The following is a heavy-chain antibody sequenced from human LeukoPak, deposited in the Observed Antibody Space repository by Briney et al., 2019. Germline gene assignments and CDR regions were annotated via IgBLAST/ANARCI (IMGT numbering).Heavy chain of an antibody. CDR3: ARGGGSGSREFDY. V-gene: IGHV4-31*03. Sequence: SETLSLTCTVSGGSISSGGYYWSWIRQHPGKGLVWIGYIYYSGSTYYNPSLKSRVTISVDTTKNQFSLELSSVTAADTAVYYCARGGGSGSREFDYWGQGTLVTVSS. CDR2: IYYSGST. D-gene: IGHD1-26*01. J-gene: IGHJ4*02. CDR1: GGSISSGGYY.